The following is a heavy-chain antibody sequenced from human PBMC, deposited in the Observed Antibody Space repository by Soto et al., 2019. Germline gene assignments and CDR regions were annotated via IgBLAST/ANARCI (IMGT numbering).Heavy chain of an antibody. CDR3: AKASYYYDSSGRYYFDY. J-gene: IGHJ4*02. CDR2: ISGSGGST. CDR1: GFTFSSYA. D-gene: IGHD3-22*01. V-gene: IGHV3-23*01. Sequence: GGSLRLSCAASGFTFSSYAMSWVRQAPGKGLEWVSAISGSGGSTYYADSVKGRFTISRDNSKNTLYLQMNSLRAEDMAVYYCAKASYYYDSSGRYYFDYWGQGTLVTVSS.